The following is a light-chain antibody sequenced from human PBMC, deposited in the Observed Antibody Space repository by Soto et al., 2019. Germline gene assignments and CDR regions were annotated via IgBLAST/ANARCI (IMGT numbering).Light chain of an antibody. Sequence: ILLTQSPGTLALSPGERVTLSCRASQSVSSNLAWYQQKPGQAPRLLIYGASTRATGIPARFSGSGSGTEFTLTISSLQSEDFELYYCQQYGYYPITFGQGTRLEIK. CDR3: QQYGYYPIT. CDR2: GAS. CDR1: QSVSSN. V-gene: IGKV3-15*01. J-gene: IGKJ5*01.